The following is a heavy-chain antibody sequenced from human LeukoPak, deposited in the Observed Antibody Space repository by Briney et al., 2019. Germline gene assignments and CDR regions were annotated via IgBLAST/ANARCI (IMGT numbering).Heavy chain of an antibody. CDR3: ARGGGPVWRRYRMDL. J-gene: IGHJ6*02. D-gene: IGHD3-16*01. CDR1: GGSISSYY. Sequence: SETLSLTCTVSGGSISSYYWSWIRQPAGKGLEWIGRIYTSGSTNYNPSLKSRVTMSVDTSNNQFSLKLSSVTAAVTAVYYGARGGGPVWRRYRMDLWGQGTTVTVPS. V-gene: IGHV4-4*07. CDR2: IYTSGST.